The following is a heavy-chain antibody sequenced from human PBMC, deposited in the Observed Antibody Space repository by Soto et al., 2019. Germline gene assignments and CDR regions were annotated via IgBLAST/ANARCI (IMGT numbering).Heavy chain of an antibody. CDR1: GFTFSSYG. CDR2: ISYDGSNK. D-gene: IGHD3-3*01. V-gene: IGHV3-30*18. CDR3: AKIIPFQAPHGMDV. Sequence: GGSLRLSCAASGFTFSSYGMHWVRQAPGKGLEWVAVISYDGSNKYYADSVKGRFTISRDNSKNTLYLQMNSLRAGDTAVYYCAKIIPFQAPHGMDVWGQGTTVTVSS. J-gene: IGHJ6*02.